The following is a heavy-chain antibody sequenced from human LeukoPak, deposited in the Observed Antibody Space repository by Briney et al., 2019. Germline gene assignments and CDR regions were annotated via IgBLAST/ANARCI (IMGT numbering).Heavy chain of an antibody. CDR2: IYTGGGT. V-gene: IGHV3-66*04. CDR1: GFTVSSND. Sequence: GGSLRLSCAASGFTVSSNDMSWVRQAPGKGLEWVSVIYTGGGTYYADSVKGRFTISRDNSKNTQYLQMNSLRVEDTAVYYCAKPIVTVPSAPDYWGQGTLVTVSS. D-gene: IGHD2-2*01. CDR3: AKPIVTVPSAPDY. J-gene: IGHJ4*02.